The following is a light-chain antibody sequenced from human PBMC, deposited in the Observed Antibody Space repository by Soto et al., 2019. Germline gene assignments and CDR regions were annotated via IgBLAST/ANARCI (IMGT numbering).Light chain of an antibody. CDR2: DVG. J-gene: IGLJ7*02. CDR3: CSYAGKKPVV. CDR1: SSDVGAYIY. Sequence: QSALTQPRSVSGSPGQSVTISCTGTSSDVGAYIYVSWYQQYPAKAPKVMIYDVGRRPSGVPDRFSGSKSGNTASLTISGLQAGDGAVYFCCSYAGKKPVVLGGGTKLPAL. V-gene: IGLV2-11*01.